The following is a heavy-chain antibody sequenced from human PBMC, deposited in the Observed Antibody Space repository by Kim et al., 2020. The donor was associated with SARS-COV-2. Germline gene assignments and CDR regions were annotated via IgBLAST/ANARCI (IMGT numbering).Heavy chain of an antibody. J-gene: IGHJ4*02. CDR1: GASITTGDYY. CDR2: IYYNVAT. D-gene: IGHD1-26*01. Sequence: SETLSLTCTVSGASITTGDYYWSWIRHSPEKGLEWIGYIYYNVATSYNPSLKSRVTISVDASKNQFSLRLSSLTATDTAVYYCARDRVGPGGVWGQGTRVIVSA. CDR3: ARDRVGPGGV. V-gene: IGHV4-30-4*01.